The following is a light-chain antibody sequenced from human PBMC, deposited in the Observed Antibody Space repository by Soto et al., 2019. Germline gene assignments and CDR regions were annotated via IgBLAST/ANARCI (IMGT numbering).Light chain of an antibody. CDR2: DVS. CDR1: SSDLGVYNY. CDR3: SSYTDSSNYV. V-gene: IGLV2-14*01. Sequence: QSALTQPASVSGSPGQSITISCTGTSSDLGVYNYVSWYQQHPGKAPKVMIYDVSNRPSGVSNRFSGSRSGNTASLTISGLQAEDEADYYCSSYTDSSNYVFGTGTKLTVL. J-gene: IGLJ1*01.